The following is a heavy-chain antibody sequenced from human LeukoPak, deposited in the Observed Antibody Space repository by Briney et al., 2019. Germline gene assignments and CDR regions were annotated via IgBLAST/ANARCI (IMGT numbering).Heavy chain of an antibody. J-gene: IGHJ4*02. V-gene: IGHV4-39*07. CDR2: IYSRSI. CDR3: ARGGSSWYYFDY. CDR1: GGSISSSSYY. D-gene: IGHD6-13*01. Sequence: SETLSLTCSVSGGSISSSSYYWGWIRQPPGKGLEWIGSIYSRSIYYNPSLKSRVTISVDTSKNQFSLKLSSVTAADTAVYYCARGGSSWYYFDYWGQGTLVTVSS.